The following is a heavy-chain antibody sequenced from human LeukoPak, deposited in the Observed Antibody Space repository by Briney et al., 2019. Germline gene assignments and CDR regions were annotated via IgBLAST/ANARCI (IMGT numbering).Heavy chain of an antibody. CDR1: GFTFSSYG. D-gene: IGHD3-22*01. CDR3: ARAQYYYDSSGLDAFDI. J-gene: IGHJ3*02. V-gene: IGHV3-21*01. Sequence: GGSLRLSCAASGFTFSSYGMHWVRQAPGKGLEWVSSISSSSSYIYYADSVKGRFTISRDNAKNSLYLQMNSLRAEDTAVYYCARAQYYYDSSGLDAFDIWGQGTMVTVSS. CDR2: ISSSSSYI.